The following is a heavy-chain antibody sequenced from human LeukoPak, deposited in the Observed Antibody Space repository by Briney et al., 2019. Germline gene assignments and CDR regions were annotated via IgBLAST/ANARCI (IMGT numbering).Heavy chain of an antibody. CDR2: ISSSGSTI. CDR1: GFIFSDYN. J-gene: IGHJ4*02. Sequence: GGSLRLSCAASGFIFSDYNMHWVRQVPGKGLEWVSYISSSGSTIYYADSVKGRFTISRDNAKNSLYLQMNSLRAEDTAVYYCARGRAWYSSSRYYFDYWGQGTLVTVSS. V-gene: IGHV3-11*04. CDR3: ARGRAWYSSSRYYFDY. D-gene: IGHD6-13*01.